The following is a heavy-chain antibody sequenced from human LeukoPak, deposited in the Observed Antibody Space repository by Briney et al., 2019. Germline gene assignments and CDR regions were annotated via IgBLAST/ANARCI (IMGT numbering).Heavy chain of an antibody. V-gene: IGHV3-21*01. CDR1: GFALSNYV. Sequence: PGGSLRLSCTTSGFALSNYVLHWVHQAPGKGLEWVSSISSSSSYIYYADSVKGRFTISRDNAKNSLYLQMNSLRAEDTAVYYCARDTYCGGDCPRWFDPWGQGTLVTVSS. J-gene: IGHJ5*02. CDR2: ISSSSSYI. D-gene: IGHD2-21*02. CDR3: ARDTYCGGDCPRWFDP.